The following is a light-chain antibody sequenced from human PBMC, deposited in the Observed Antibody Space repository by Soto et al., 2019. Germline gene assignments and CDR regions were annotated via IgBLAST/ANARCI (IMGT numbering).Light chain of an antibody. J-gene: IGKJ2*01. CDR2: GAS. Sequence: TQSPSSVSASVGDRVTITCRASQDIGTWLAWYQQKPGQAPRPLIYGASSRATGIPDRFSGSGSGTDFTLTISRLEHEDFAVYYCQQYGSSPGYTFGQGTKLEIK. V-gene: IGKV3-20*01. CDR1: QDIGTW. CDR3: QQYGSSPGYT.